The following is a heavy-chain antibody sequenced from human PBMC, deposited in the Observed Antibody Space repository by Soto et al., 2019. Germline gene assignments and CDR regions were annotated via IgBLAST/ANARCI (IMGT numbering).Heavy chain of an antibody. Sequence: SGGSLRLSCAASGFTFDDYAMHWVRQAPGKGLEWVSGISWNSGSIGYADSVKGRFTISRDNAKNSLYLQMNSLRAEDTALYYCAKDRASIAARHFDYWGQGTLVTVSS. CDR1: GFTFDDYA. CDR2: ISWNSGSI. D-gene: IGHD6-6*01. V-gene: IGHV3-9*01. CDR3: AKDRASIAARHFDY. J-gene: IGHJ4*02.